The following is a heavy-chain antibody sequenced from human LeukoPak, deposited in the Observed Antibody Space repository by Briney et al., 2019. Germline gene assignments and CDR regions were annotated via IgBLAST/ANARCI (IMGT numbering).Heavy chain of an antibody. CDR1: GFTFSSYS. J-gene: IGHJ4*02. D-gene: IGHD3-22*01. V-gene: IGHV3-21*01. Sequence: GGSLRLSCAASGFTFSSYSMNWVRQAPGKGLEWVSSISSSSSYIYYADSVKGRFTISRDNAKNSLYLQMNSLRAEETAVYFCAREMNSGYSFDYWGQGTLVTVSS. CDR2: ISSSSSYI. CDR3: AREMNSGYSFDY.